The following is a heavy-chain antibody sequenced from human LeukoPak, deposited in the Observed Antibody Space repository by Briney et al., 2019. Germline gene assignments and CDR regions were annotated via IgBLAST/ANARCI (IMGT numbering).Heavy chain of an antibody. D-gene: IGHD6-13*01. Sequence: GESLKISCKGSGYSFTSYWIGWVRQMPGKGLEWMGTIYPGDSDTRYRPSFQGQVTISADKSISTAYLQWSSLKASDTAMYYCTRRGESSSWYYWGQGTLVTVSS. J-gene: IGHJ4*02. CDR1: GYSFTSYW. V-gene: IGHV5-51*01. CDR2: IYPGDSDT. CDR3: TRRGESSSWYY.